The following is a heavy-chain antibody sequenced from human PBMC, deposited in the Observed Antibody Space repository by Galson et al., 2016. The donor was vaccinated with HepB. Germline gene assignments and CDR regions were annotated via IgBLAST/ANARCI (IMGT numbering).Heavy chain of an antibody. CDR3: ARVGGATNDY. CDR1: GFSFSNYN. D-gene: IGHD1-26*01. Sequence: SLRLSCAASGFSFSNYNMDWVRQAPGKGLEWVSYISGSSSTIYYADTVKGRFTISRDNAKNSLYLHINSLREEDTAVYYCARVGGATNDYWGRGTLVTVSS. CDR2: ISGSSSTI. J-gene: IGHJ4*02. V-gene: IGHV3-48*02.